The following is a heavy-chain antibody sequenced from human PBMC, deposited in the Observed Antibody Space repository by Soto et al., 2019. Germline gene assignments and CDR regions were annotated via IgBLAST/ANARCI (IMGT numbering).Heavy chain of an antibody. CDR1: GFTFSSYG. CDR2: IWYDGSNK. Sequence: QVQLVESVGGVVQPGRSLRLSCAAYGFTFSSYGMHWVRQAPGKGLECVSVIWYDGSNKYYADSVKGRFTISRDNSKNTLDMQMNSLRAEDTAVYYCARDRHSSSVRGMDVWGQGTTVTVSS. J-gene: IGHJ6*02. V-gene: IGHV3-33*01. CDR3: ARDRHSSSVRGMDV. D-gene: IGHD6-6*01.